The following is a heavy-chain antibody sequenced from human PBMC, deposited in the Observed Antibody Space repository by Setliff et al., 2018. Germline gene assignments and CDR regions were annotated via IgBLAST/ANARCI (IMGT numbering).Heavy chain of an antibody. D-gene: IGHD2-15*01. V-gene: IGHV4-39*07. CDR2: IYYGGSA. CDR3: ARILGYCSGGSCYVPY. J-gene: IGHJ4*02. Sequence: SETLSLTCTVSGGSISSSNYYWGWIRQPSGKGLEWIGNIYYGGSAYYNPSLKSRVTISVDTSKNQFSLKLSSVTAADTAMYYCARILGYCSGGSCYVPYWGQGTLVTVS. CDR1: GGSISSSNYY.